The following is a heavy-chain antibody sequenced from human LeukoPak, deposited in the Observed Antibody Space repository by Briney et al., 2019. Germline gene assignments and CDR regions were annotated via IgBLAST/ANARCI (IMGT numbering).Heavy chain of an antibody. Sequence: PSETLSLTCTVSGGSISSSSYYWGWIRQPPGKGLEWIGSIYYSGSTYYNPSLKSRVTISVDTSKNQFSLKLSSVTAADTAAYYCARRRTRLNWFDPWGQGTLVTVSS. V-gene: IGHV4-39*01. CDR1: GGSISSSSYY. J-gene: IGHJ5*02. CDR3: ARRRTRLNWFDP. D-gene: IGHD1-1*01. CDR2: IYYSGST.